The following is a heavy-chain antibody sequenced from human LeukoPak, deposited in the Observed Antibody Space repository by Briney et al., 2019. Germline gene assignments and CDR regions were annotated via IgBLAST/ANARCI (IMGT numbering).Heavy chain of an antibody. D-gene: IGHD3-9*01. J-gene: IGHJ4*02. CDR1: GASISDSSYY. CDR2: IFYGGAT. CDR3: ARQTKYYDLLTGYSPYYFDF. Sequence: SETLSLTCTVSGASISDSSYYWGWIRQPPGKGLEWIGSIFYGGATHYNPSLKSRVTISVDTSEDQFSLRLSSVTAADTAVYYCARQTKYYDLLTGYSPYYFDFWGQGTLVTVSS. V-gene: IGHV4-39*01.